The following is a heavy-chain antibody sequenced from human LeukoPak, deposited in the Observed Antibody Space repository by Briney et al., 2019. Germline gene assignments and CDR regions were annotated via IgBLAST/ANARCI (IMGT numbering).Heavy chain of an antibody. J-gene: IGHJ6*04. V-gene: IGHV4-39*07. CDR2: IYYSGST. CDR1: GGSISSSSYY. CDR3: ARDNAGKPMDV. D-gene: IGHD1-14*01. Sequence: TETLSLTCTVSGGSISSSSYYWGWVRQPPGKGLEWIGSIYYSGSTYYNPSLKSRVTISVDTSKNQFSLKLSSVTAADTAVYYCARDNAGKPMDVWGKGTTVTVSS.